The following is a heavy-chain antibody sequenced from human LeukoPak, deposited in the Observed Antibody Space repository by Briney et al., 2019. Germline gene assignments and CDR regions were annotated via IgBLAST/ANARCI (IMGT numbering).Heavy chain of an antibody. CDR1: GFTVSSNY. Sequence: PGGSLRLSCAASGFTVSSNYMSWVRQAPGKGLEWVSVIYSGGSTYYADSVKGRFTISRDNSKNTLYPQMNSLRAEDTAVYYCARDKNGWRYFDYWGQGTLVTVSS. CDR3: ARDKNGWRYFDY. V-gene: IGHV3-66*01. D-gene: IGHD5-24*01. CDR2: IYSGGST. J-gene: IGHJ4*02.